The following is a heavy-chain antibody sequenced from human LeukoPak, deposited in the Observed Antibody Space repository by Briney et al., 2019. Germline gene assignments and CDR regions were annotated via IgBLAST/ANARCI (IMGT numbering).Heavy chain of an antibody. Sequence: PGGSLRLSCAASGFTFSSYAMSWVRQAPGKGLEWVSAISGSGGSTYYADSVKGRFTISRDNSKNTLYLQMNSLRAEDTAVYYCARDQDHLPGYYYYYMDVWGKGTTVTVSS. CDR1: GFTFSSYA. V-gene: IGHV3-23*01. D-gene: IGHD2-15*01. CDR2: ISGSGGST. J-gene: IGHJ6*03. CDR3: ARDQDHLPGYYYYYMDV.